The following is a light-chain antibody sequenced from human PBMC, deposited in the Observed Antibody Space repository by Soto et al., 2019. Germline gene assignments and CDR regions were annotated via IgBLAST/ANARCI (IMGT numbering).Light chain of an antibody. J-gene: IGKJ5*01. V-gene: IGKV1-5*03. CDR1: QSISTW. CDR3: QQRSNWPPP. Sequence: DIRMTQSTYTLPASVGDRVTITCRANQSISTWLAWYQQKPGKAPNLLIYKASRLETGVPSRFSGSGSGTEFTLTISSLEPEDFAVYYCQQRSNWPPPFAQLRRLAIK. CDR2: KAS.